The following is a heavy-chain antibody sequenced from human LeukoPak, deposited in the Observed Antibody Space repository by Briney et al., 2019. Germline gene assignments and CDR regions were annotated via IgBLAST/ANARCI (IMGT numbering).Heavy chain of an antibody. V-gene: IGHV4-38-2*02. CDR3: ARGRGYNSFDY. CDR2: IYHSGST. CDR1: DYSISSSYY. Sequence: PSETLSLTCSVSDYSISSSYYWGWIRQPPGKGLEWIGNIYHSGSTYYNPSLTGRVTISVDTSKNQFSLKLSSVTAADTAVYYCARGRGYNSFDYWGQGTLVTVSS. J-gene: IGHJ4*02. D-gene: IGHD3-16*02.